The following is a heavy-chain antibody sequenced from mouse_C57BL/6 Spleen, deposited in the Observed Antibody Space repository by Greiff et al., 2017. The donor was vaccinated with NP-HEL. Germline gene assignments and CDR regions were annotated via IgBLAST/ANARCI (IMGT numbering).Heavy chain of an antibody. D-gene: IGHD2-4*01. CDR3: ARGSDYDPHYYAMDY. CDR2: INPYNGGT. Sequence: VQLQQSGPVLVKPGASVKMSCKASGYTFTDYYMNWVKQSHGKSLEWIGVINPYNGGTSYNQKFKGKATLTVDKSSSTAYMELNSLTSEDSAVYYCARGSDYDPHYYAMDYWGQGTSVTVSS. J-gene: IGHJ4*01. CDR1: GYTFTDYY. V-gene: IGHV1-19*01.